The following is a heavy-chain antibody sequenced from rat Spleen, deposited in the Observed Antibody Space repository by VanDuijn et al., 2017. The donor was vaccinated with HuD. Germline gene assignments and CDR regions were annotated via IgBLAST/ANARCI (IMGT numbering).Heavy chain of an antibody. D-gene: IGHD1-11*01. CDR1: GFTFSDYS. Sequence: EVQLAESGGGLVQPGRPLKLSCAASGFTFSDYSMAWVRQAPKEGPEWVATIIYDGSGTYYRDSVKGRFTISRDNAKNTQYLQMDSLRSEDTATYYCARRNYGGYPSDYWGQGVMVTVSS. CDR2: IIYDGSGT. J-gene: IGHJ2*01. V-gene: IGHV5-17*01. CDR3: ARRNYGGYPSDY.